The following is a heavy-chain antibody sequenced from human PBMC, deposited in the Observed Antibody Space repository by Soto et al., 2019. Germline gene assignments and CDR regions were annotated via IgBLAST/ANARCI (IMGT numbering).Heavy chain of an antibody. CDR2: INAGNGNT. Sequence: ASVKLSCKSSGYPFTSYAIHWVRQAPGQRLEWMGWINAGNGNTKYSQKFQGRVTITRDTSASTAYMELSSLRSEDTAVYYCARNPPRGNYFDYWGQGTLVTVSS. CDR3: ARNPPRGNYFDY. J-gene: IGHJ4*02. CDR1: GYPFTSYA. D-gene: IGHD2-15*01. V-gene: IGHV1-3*01.